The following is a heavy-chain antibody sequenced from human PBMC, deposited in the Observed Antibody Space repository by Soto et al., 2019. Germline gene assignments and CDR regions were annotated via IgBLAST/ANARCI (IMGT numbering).Heavy chain of an antibody. CDR1: GFTFRSYA. D-gene: IGHD6-19*01. Sequence: GGSLRLSXAASGFTFRSYAMNWVRQAPGKGLEWVSTISGSGGSTYYADSVKGRFTISRDNSKNTLYVQMNSLRAEDTAIYYCAKCRPTSGWLGMAAFEIWGQGTVVTVSS. CDR2: ISGSGGST. V-gene: IGHV3-23*01. J-gene: IGHJ3*02. CDR3: AKCRPTSGWLGMAAFEI.